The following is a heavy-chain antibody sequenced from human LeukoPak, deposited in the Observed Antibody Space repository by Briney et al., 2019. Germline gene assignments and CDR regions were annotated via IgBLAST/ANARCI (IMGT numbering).Heavy chain of an antibody. J-gene: IGHJ6*03. CDR2: IYYSGST. Sequence: SETLSLTCTVSGVSISSSSYYWGWISKPPGKGLEWIGSIYYSGSTYYNPSLKSRVTISVDTSKNQFSLKLSSVTAADTAVYYCASLFSSGYSGHYYYYYYMDAWGKGTTVTVSS. D-gene: IGHD3-3*01. CDR1: GVSISSSSYY. CDR3: ASLFSSGYSGHYYYYYYMDA. V-gene: IGHV4-39*01.